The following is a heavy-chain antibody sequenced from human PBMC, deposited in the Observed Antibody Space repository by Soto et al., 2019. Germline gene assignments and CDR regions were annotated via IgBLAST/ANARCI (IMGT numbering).Heavy chain of an antibody. CDR1: GGSFRGYD. V-gene: IGHV4-34*01. D-gene: IGHD6-19*01. CDR3: ARSVAGQDYFDY. Sequence: SETLSLTCAVYGGSFRGYDWSWIRQPPGKGLEWIGEINHSGITNYNPSLKSRVTISVDTSKNQFSLKLSSVTAADTAVYYCARSVAGQDYFDYWGQGTLVTVSS. CDR2: INHSGIT. J-gene: IGHJ4*02.